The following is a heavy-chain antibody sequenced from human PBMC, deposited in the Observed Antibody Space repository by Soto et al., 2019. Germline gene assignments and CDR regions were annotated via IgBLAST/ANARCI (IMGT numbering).Heavy chain of an antibody. J-gene: IGHJ5*02. CDR2: INPSGGST. CDR3: ARQTVVAALGGWSDP. Sequence: GASVKVSCKASGYTFTSYYMHWVRQAPGQGLEWMGIINPSGGSTSYAQKFQGRVTMTRDTSTSTVYMELSSLRSGDTAVYYCARQTVVAALGGWSDPWGQGTLVTVSS. CDR1: GYTFTSYY. D-gene: IGHD2-15*01. V-gene: IGHV1-46*01.